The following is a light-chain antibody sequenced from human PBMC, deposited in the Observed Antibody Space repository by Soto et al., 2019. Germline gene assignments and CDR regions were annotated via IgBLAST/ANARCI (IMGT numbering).Light chain of an antibody. J-gene: IGKJ4*01. CDR2: GAS. V-gene: IGKV3-11*01. CDR1: QTVRNNY. CDR3: QQRSNWLLT. Sequence: EFVLTQSPGTLSLSPGERATLSCRASQTVRNNYLAWYQQKPGQAPRLLIYGASNRATGIPARFSGSGSGTDFTLTISSLEPEDFAVYYCQQRSNWLLTFGGGTKVDNK.